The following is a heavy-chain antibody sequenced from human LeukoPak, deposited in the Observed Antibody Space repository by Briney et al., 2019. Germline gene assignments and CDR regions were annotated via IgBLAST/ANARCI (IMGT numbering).Heavy chain of an antibody. CDR3: ARTIVAPTTYYDY. J-gene: IGHJ4*02. CDR1: GGSFSGYY. CDR2: INHSGST. D-gene: IGHD1-1*01. Sequence: SETLSLTCAVYGGSFSGYYWSWIRQPPGKGLEWIGEINHSGSTNYNPSLKSRVTTSVDTSKNQFSLKLSSVTAADTAVYYCARTIVAPTTYYDYWGQGTLVTVSS. V-gene: IGHV4-34*01.